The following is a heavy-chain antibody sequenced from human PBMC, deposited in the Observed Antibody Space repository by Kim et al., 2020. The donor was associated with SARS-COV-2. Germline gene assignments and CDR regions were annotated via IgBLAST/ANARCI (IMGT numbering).Heavy chain of an antibody. V-gene: IGHV3-9*01. D-gene: IGHD3-10*01. CDR2: ISWNSGSI. J-gene: IGHJ4*02. Sequence: GGSLRLSCAASGFTFGDYAMHWVRQAPGKGLEWVSGISWNSGSIGYADSVKGRFTISRDNAKNSLYLQMNSLRAEDTALYYCAKDGDYGQTPYYFDYWGQGTLVTVSS. CDR3: AKDGDYGQTPYYFDY. CDR1: GFTFGDYA.